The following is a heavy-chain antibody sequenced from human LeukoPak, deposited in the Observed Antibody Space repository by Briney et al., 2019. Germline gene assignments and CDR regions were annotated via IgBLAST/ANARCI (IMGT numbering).Heavy chain of an antibody. Sequence: QTGGSLRLSCAASGFTFSSYGMHWVRQAPGKGLEWVAFIRYDGSNKYYADSVKGRFTISRDNSKNTLYLQMNGLRAEDTAVYYCAKDSGYTSSWYFGDYWGQGTLVTVSS. CDR1: GFTFSSYG. D-gene: IGHD6-13*01. CDR2: IRYDGSNK. V-gene: IGHV3-30*02. CDR3: AKDSGYTSSWYFGDY. J-gene: IGHJ4*02.